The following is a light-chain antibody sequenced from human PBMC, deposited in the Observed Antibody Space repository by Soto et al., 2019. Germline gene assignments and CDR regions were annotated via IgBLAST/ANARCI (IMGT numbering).Light chain of an antibody. CDR3: CSHVGGNTLI. V-gene: IGLV2-23*02. Sequence: QSALTQPASVSGSPGQSITISCTGTNGDVGSYDLVSWYQQYPGKAPKLIIYEVNKRPSGVSNRFSGAKSGNTASLTISGLQTEDEADYDCCSHVGGNTLIFGGGTKVTVL. CDR1: NGDVGSYDL. J-gene: IGLJ2*01. CDR2: EVN.